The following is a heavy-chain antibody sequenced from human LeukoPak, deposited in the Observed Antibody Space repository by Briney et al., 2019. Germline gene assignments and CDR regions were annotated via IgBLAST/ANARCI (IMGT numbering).Heavy chain of an antibody. CDR1: GFTFSSYA. D-gene: IGHD4-17*01. CDR3: AKGEASDYGAYYFDD. CDR2: ISGSGGST. J-gene: IGHJ4*02. V-gene: IGHV3-23*01. Sequence: PGGSLRLSCAASGFTFSSYAMSWVRQAPGKGLEWVSAISGSGGSTYYADSVKGRFTISRDNSKNTLYLQMNSLRAEDTAVYYCAKGEASDYGAYYFDDWGQGTLVTVSS.